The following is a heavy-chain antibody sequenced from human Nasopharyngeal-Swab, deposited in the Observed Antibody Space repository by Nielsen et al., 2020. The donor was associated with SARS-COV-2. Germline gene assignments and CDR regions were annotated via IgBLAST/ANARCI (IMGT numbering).Heavy chain of an antibody. D-gene: IGHD3-22*01. J-gene: IGHJ4*02. CDR1: GFTFSNYA. CDR2: ISSTGGNT. CDR3: VKDSSGYEFDS. Sequence: GGSLRLSCSASGFTFSNYAMHWVRQAPGKGLEYVSAISSTGGNTYYTDSVKGRFTISRDNSKNTLYLQMGSLRVEGTAVYYCVKDSSGYEFDSWGQGTLVTVSS. V-gene: IGHV3-64D*06.